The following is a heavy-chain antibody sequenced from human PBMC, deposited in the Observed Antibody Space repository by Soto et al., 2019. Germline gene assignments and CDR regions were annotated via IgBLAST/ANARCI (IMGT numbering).Heavy chain of an antibody. CDR2: MNPNSGNT. CDR3: AIVKQRQNRRGLLQLDYFDY. CDR1: GYTFTSYD. Sequence: ASVKVSCKASGYTFTSYDINWVRQATGQGLEWMGWMNPNSGNTGYAQKFQGRVTMTRNTSISTAYMELSSLRSEDTAVYYCAIVKQRQNRRGLLQLDYFDYWGQGTLVTVSS. J-gene: IGHJ4*02. D-gene: IGHD3-10*01. V-gene: IGHV1-8*01.